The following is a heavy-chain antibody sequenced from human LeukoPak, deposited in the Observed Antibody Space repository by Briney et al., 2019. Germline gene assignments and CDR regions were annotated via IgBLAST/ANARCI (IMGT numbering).Heavy chain of an antibody. J-gene: IGHJ6*03. CDR1: GGSFSGYY. CDR2: INHSGST. CDR3: ARGIRGYCSSTSCPRFDYYYYYMDV. D-gene: IGHD2-2*01. Sequence: PSETLSLTCAVYGGSFSGYYWSWLRQPPGKGLEWIGEINHSGSTNYNPSLKSRVTISVDTSKNQFSLKLSSVTAADTAVYYCARGIRGYCSSTSCPRFDYYYYYMDVWGKGTTVTVSS. V-gene: IGHV4-34*01.